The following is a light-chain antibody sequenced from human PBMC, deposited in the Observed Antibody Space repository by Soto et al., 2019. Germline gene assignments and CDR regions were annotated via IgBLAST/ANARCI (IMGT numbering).Light chain of an antibody. V-gene: IGLV2-14*01. J-gene: IGLJ3*02. CDR1: SGDIGSYNR. CDR2: GVS. Sequence: QSALTQPASVSGSPGQSITISCTGTSGDIGSYNRVSWYQQHPGKAPKLIISGVSNRPSGVSNRFSGSKSGNTASLTISGLQAEDEADYYCSSYTSSSTLRVFGGGTKLTVL. CDR3: SSYTSSSTLRV.